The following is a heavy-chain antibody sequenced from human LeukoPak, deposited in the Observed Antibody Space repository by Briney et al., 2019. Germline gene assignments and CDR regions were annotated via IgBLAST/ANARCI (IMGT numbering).Heavy chain of an antibody. CDR2: IWYDGSNK. D-gene: IGHD4-11*01. Sequence: GGSLRLSCAASGFTFSSYGMHWVRQAPGKGLEWVAVIWYDGSNKYYADSVKGRFTISRDNSKNTLYLQMNSLRAEDTAVYYCAKSGDDYSSWFDPWGQGTLVTVSS. CDR3: AKSGDDYSSWFDP. J-gene: IGHJ5*02. V-gene: IGHV3-33*06. CDR1: GFTFSSYG.